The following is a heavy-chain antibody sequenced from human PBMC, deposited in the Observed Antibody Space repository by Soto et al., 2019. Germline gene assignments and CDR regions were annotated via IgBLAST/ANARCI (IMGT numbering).Heavy chain of an antibody. D-gene: IGHD5-18*01. CDR3: ARDQPGYSYGYGLGY. CDR2: IGSSNST. Sequence: XXSLRLSFAASGFSFSSYAMHWVRQAPGKGLEWVSYIGSSNSTYYADSAKGRFTISRDNAKNSLYLQMNSLRAQDTAVYYCARDQPGYSYGYGLGYWGQGTLVTVSS. CDR1: GFSFSSYA. V-gene: IGHV3-48*01. J-gene: IGHJ4*02.